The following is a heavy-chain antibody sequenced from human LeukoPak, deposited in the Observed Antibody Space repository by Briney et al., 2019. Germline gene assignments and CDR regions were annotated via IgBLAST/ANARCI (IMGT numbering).Heavy chain of an antibody. CDR3: AKTLWSGYYNGMDV. CDR1: GFTFSSYS. Sequence: PGGSLRLSCAASGFTFSSYSMNWVRQAPGKGLEWVSSISSSSSYIYYADSVKGRFTISRDNAKNSLYLQMNSLRAEDTAVYYCAKTLWSGYYNGMDVWGQGTTVTVSS. V-gene: IGHV3-21*01. CDR2: ISSSSSYI. J-gene: IGHJ6*02. D-gene: IGHD3-3*01.